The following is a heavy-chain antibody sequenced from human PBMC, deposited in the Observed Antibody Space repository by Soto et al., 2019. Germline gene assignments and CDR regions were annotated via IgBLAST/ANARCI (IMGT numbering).Heavy chain of an antibody. Sequence: GGSLRLSCAASGFTFSSYSMNWVRQAPGKGLEWVSSISSSSSYIYYADSVKGRFTISRDNAKNSLYLQMNSLRDEDTAVYYCARDYTEVLFRIDYWGQGTLVTVSS. D-gene: IGHD2-2*02. CDR3: ARDYTEVLFRIDY. CDR2: ISSSSSYI. CDR1: GFTFSSYS. J-gene: IGHJ4*02. V-gene: IGHV3-21*01.